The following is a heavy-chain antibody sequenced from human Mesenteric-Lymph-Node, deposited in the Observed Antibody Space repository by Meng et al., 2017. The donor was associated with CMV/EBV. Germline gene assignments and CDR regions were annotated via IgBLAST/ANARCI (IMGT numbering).Heavy chain of an antibody. D-gene: IGHD4-11*01. CDR1: GGSISSSNYY. Sequence: CTVSGGSISSSNYYWGWIRQPPGKGLEWIGSIYYSESTFYNPSLKSRVTISLDTSKNQFSLKLSSVTAADTAVYYCARGGLQYYFDYWGQGTLVTVSS. CDR3: ARGGLQYYFDY. J-gene: IGHJ4*02. CDR2: IYYSEST. V-gene: IGHV4-39*01.